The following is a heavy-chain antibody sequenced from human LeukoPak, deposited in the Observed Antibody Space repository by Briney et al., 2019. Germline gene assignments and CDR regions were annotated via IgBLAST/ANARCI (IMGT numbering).Heavy chain of an antibody. CDR3: ARSDKMDV. Sequence: ASVKLSCEASGGTFSSYAMSWVRQAPGQGLEWMGVINPSESTTDYAQKFPDRVSLTRDKSPSTGYMILSRMRWDDTAVYYCARSDKMDVWGQKTTVTVSS. V-gene: IGHV1-46*01. CDR1: GGTFSSYA. J-gene: IGHJ6*02. CDR2: INPSESTT.